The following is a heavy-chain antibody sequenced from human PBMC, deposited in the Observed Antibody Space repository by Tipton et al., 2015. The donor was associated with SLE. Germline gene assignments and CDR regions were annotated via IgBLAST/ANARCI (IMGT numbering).Heavy chain of an antibody. V-gene: IGHV4-38-2*01. Sequence: TLSLTCAVSGYSISSGYYWGWIRQSPVKGLEWIGIVYRTAYYNPSLTSRVTVSVETSKNEVSLKLNSVTASDTAVYYCARGRIYDNSDYPYYFDYWGQGTLLTVSS. D-gene: IGHD3-22*01. J-gene: IGHJ4*02. CDR3: ARGRIYDNSDYPYYFDY. CDR2: VYRTA. CDR1: GYSISSGYY.